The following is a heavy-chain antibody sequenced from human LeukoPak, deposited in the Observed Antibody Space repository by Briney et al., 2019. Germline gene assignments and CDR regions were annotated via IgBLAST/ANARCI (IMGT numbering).Heavy chain of an antibody. CDR2: INHSGST. CDR3: ARRSGLPDY. CDR1: GGSFSGYY. Sequence: SETLSLTCAVYGGSFSGYYWSWIRQPPGKGLEWIGEINHSGSTNYNPSLKSRVTISVDTSKNQFSLKLSSVTAADTAVYYCARRSGLPDYWGQGTLVTVSS. V-gene: IGHV4-34*01. J-gene: IGHJ4*02.